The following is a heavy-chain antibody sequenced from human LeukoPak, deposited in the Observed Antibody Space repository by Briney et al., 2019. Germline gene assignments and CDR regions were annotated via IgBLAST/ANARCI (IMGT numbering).Heavy chain of an antibody. D-gene: IGHD6-13*01. J-gene: IGHJ5*02. Sequence: PSETLSLTCAVYGGSFSGYYWRWIRQPPGKGLEWIGEINHSGSTNYNPSLKSRATISVDTSKNQFSLKLSSVTAADTAVYYCARAGRFSSWRFAWFDPWGQGTLVTVSS. CDR1: GGSFSGYY. CDR3: ARAGRFSSWRFAWFDP. V-gene: IGHV4-34*01. CDR2: INHSGST.